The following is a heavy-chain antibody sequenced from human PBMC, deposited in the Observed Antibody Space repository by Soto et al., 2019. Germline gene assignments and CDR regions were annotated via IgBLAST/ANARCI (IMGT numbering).Heavy chain of an antibody. Sequence: LRLSCAATGFTFSVYAMTWVRQAPGKGLEWVSAVTANGGSTYSADSVKGRFTISRDNSKNTLFLQMNILRAEDTAVYYCASLRVGDWANYYYYYGMDVWGQGTTVTVSS. J-gene: IGHJ6*02. CDR3: ASLRVGDWANYYYYYGMDV. CDR2: VTANGGST. CDR1: GFTFSVYA. V-gene: IGHV3-23*01. D-gene: IGHD2-21*02.